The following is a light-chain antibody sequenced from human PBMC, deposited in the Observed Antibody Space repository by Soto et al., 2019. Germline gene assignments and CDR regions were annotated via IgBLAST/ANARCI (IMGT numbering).Light chain of an antibody. V-gene: IGLV1-47*02. CDR1: SSNIGSNY. Sequence: QSVLTQPPSASGTPGQRVTISCSGSSSNIGSNYVYWYQQLPGTTPKLLIYSNNQRPSGVTSRLSGSKSGTSASLAISGLRYDDEDDYYCAASDDSLSGPPDVFGTGTQLTVL. J-gene: IGLJ7*01. CDR2: SNN. CDR3: AASDDSLSGPPDV.